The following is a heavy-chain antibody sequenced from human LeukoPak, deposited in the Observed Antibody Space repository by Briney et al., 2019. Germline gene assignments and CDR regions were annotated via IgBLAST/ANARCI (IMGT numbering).Heavy chain of an antibody. J-gene: IGHJ5*02. CDR3: ARDWRGDICSSTSCYTHDWFDP. CDR1: GGTFSSYA. CDR2: IIPIFGTA. V-gene: IGHV1-69*13. D-gene: IGHD2-2*02. Sequence: SSVKVSCKASGGTFSSYAISWVRQAPGQGLEWMGGIIPIFGTANYAQKFQGRVTITADESTSTAYMELSSLRSEDTAVYYCARDWRGDICSSTSCYTHDWFDPWGQGTLVTVSS.